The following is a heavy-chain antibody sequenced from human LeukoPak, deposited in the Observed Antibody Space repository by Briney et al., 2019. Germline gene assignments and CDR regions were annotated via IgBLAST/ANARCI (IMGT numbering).Heavy chain of an antibody. CDR3: ARGNILTGYEY. Sequence: GESLKISCAASGFTFSSYDMHWVRQSTGKCLEWVSAIGFAGDTYYAGSVKGRFTISRENAKNSLYLQMNSLRAGDTAVYYCARGNILTGYEYWGQGTLVTVSS. CDR1: GFTFSSYD. CDR2: IGFAGDT. D-gene: IGHD3-9*01. J-gene: IGHJ4*02. V-gene: IGHV3-13*04.